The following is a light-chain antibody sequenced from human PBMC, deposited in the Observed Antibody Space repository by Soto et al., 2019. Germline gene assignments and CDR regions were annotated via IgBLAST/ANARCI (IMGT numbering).Light chain of an antibody. CDR1: QAISNY. CDR3: QQGYSTPYT. J-gene: IGKJ2*01. Sequence: DLQMTQSPSFLSASVGDRVTITCRASQAISNYLNWYQQKPGKAPNLLIFGAKTLQSGVPSRFSGSGYGTDFTLTITTLQPEDFATYYCQQGYSTPYTFGQGTKLEIK. V-gene: IGKV1-39*01. CDR2: GAK.